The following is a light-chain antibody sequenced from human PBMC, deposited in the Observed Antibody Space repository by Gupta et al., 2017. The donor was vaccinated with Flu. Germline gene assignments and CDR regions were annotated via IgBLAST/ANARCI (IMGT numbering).Light chain of an antibody. Sequence: DIVMTQSPDSLAVSLGERATINCKSSQSVLYRSNNNNYLAWYQQKSGQPPKLLIYWASTRESGVPDRFSGSGSGTDFTLTISSLQAEDVAVYYCQQYYGTPLTFGGGTKVEIK. CDR3: QQYYGTPLT. CDR1: QSVLYRSNNNNY. J-gene: IGKJ4*01. V-gene: IGKV4-1*01. CDR2: WAS.